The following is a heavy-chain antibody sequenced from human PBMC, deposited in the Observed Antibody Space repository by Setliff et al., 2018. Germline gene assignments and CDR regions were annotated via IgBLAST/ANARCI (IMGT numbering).Heavy chain of an antibody. CDR2: INHSGSS. CDR1: GGSFSGYY. Sequence: PSETLSLTCAVYGGSFSGYYWTWIRQPPGKGLEWIGEINHSGSSNNNPSLKGRVSISVDTSKKQFYLKLTSVTAADTAVYYCASHPRVTIFGVVAFDYWGQGILVTVSS. J-gene: IGHJ4*02. D-gene: IGHD3-3*01. V-gene: IGHV4-34*01. CDR3: ASHPRVTIFGVVAFDY.